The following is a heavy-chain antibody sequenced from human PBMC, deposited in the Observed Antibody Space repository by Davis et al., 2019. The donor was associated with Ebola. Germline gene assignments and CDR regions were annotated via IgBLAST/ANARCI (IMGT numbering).Heavy chain of an antibody. D-gene: IGHD6-19*01. J-gene: IGHJ4*02. CDR3: ARAGGYSSGWGDY. CDR2: IGTAGDT. Sequence: GGSLRLSCAASGFTFSSYDMHWVRQATGKGLEWVSAIGTAGDTYYPGSVKGRFTISRENAKNSLYLQMNSLIAEDTAVYYCARAGGYSSGWGDYWGQGTLVTVSS. V-gene: IGHV3-13*01. CDR1: GFTFSSYD.